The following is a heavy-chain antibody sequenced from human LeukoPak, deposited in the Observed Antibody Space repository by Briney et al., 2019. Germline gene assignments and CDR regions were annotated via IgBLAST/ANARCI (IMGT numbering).Heavy chain of an antibody. CDR1: GFTFSSNW. V-gene: IGHV3-7*01. CDR3: VVTTRSYPFDY. J-gene: IGHJ4*02. D-gene: IGHD4-23*01. Sequence: GGSLRLSCAASGFTFSSNWMCWVRQDPGKGPEWVANINQDGSVKNYVDSVKGRFTISRDSAKNSLYLQMNSLRAEDTAVYYCVVTTRSYPFDYWGQGTLVTVSS. CDR2: INQDGSVK.